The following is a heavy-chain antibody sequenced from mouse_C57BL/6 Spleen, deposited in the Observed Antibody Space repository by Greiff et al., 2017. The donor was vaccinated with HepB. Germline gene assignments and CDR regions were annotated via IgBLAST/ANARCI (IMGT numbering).Heavy chain of an antibody. CDR3: ARVDYYADYVDY. D-gene: IGHD1-1*01. CDR2: IDPEAGET. J-gene: IGHJ2*01. Sequence: EVQLQQSGAELVKPGASVKLSCTASGFNIKDYYMHWVKQRTEPGLEWIGRIDPEAGETKYAPKFQGKATITADTPSNTTDLQLSSLTSEDTAVYYCARVDYYADYVDYWGQGTTLTVSS. CDR1: GFNIKDYY. V-gene: IGHV14-2*01.